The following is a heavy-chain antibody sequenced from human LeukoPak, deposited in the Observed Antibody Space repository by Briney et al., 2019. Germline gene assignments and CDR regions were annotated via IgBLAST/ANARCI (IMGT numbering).Heavy chain of an antibody. J-gene: IGHJ3*02. V-gene: IGHV3-30-3*01. CDR1: GFTFSSYA. CDR3: ARGYYYGSSGYLGMAFDI. Sequence: PGRSLRLSCAASGFTFSSYAMHWVRQAPGKGLEWVAVISYDGSNKYYADSVKGRFTISRDNSKNTLYLQMNSLRAEDTAVYYCARGYYYGSSGYLGMAFDIWGQGTMVTVSS. CDR2: ISYDGSNK. D-gene: IGHD3-22*01.